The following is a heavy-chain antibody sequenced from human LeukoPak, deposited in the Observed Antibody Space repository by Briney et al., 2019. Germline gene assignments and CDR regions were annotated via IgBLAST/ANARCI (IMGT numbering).Heavy chain of an antibody. CDR3: ARAIYDSSGSGDY. D-gene: IGHD3-22*01. Sequence: GGSLRLSCAASGFTFSTYSMNWVRQAPGKGLEWVSYISSSSGTMYYSDSVKGRFTISRDNARNSLYLQMNSLRAGDTAVYYCARAIYDSSGSGDYWGQGTLVTVSS. V-gene: IGHV3-48*01. CDR2: ISSSSGTM. CDR1: GFTFSTYS. J-gene: IGHJ4*02.